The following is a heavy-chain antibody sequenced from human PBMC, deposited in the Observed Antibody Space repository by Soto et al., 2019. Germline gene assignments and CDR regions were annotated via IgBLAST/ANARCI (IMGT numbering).Heavy chain of an antibody. Sequence: ETLSRTCTASGSSINSSGYYWGWIRQPPGKGLEWIGSMFYGVSTYYNPSLKSRVTVSVDTSKNQFSLNLRSVTAADTAVYYCARLPSRHLVDYWGQGTLVTVSS. CDR3: ARLPSRHLVDY. D-gene: IGHD3-3*02. CDR2: MFYGVST. CDR1: GSSINSSGYY. V-gene: IGHV4-39*01. J-gene: IGHJ4*02.